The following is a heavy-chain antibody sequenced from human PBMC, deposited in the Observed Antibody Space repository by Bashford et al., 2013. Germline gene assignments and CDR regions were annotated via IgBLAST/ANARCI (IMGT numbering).Heavy chain of an antibody. Sequence: WVRQMPGKGLEWMGIIYPGDSDTRYSPSFQGQVTISADKSISTAYLQWSSLKASDTAMYYCARLGNSDAFDIWGQGDQWSPSPQ. V-gene: IGHV5-51*01. CDR2: IYPGDSDT. CDR3: ARLGNSDAFDI. J-gene: IGHJ3*02. D-gene: IGHD1/OR15-1a*01.